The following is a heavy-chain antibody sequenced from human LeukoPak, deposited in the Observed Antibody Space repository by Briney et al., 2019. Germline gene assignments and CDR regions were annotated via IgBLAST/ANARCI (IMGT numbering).Heavy chain of an antibody. CDR2: ISGSGGST. Sequence: GGSLRLSCVASGFSFSSYAMSWVRQAPGKGLEWVSAISGSGGSTYYADSVKGRFTISRDNSKNALSLQMNSLRAEDTAVYYCAKVSSYGDYVDYWGQGTLVTVSS. CDR3: AKVSSYGDYVDY. D-gene: IGHD4-17*01. J-gene: IGHJ4*02. CDR1: GFSFSSYA. V-gene: IGHV3-23*01.